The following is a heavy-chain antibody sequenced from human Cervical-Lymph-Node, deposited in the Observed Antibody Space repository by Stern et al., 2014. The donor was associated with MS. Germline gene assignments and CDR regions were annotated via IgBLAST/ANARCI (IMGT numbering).Heavy chain of an antibody. CDR3: AKVRQYTSSWYWGNYFDY. V-gene: IGHV3-9*01. J-gene: IGHJ4*02. CDR1: GFTFDDYA. CDR2: ISWNSGSL. D-gene: IGHD6-13*01. Sequence: VQLVESWGGLVQPGRSLRLSCPASGFTFDDYAMPWVRQAPGKGLEWASGISWNSGSLGYAESVKARFTISRDNAKNSLYLQMNSLRAEDTALYYCAKVRQYTSSWYWGNYFDYWGQGTLVTVSS.